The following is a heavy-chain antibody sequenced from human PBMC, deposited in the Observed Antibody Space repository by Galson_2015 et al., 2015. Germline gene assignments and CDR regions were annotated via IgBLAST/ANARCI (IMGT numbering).Heavy chain of an antibody. D-gene: IGHD3-16*01. CDR3: ARDMGERSEHFFGY. V-gene: IGHV1-69*01. Sequence: QSGAEAKKPGESLSISCKASGGTFPDYSFSWVRQAPGQGLEWMGGLTAIFGAGKVAQKFQGRVTINADSSTKTIYMNLSRLRPEDTAVYYCARDMGERSEHFFGYWGQGTLVTVSS. J-gene: IGHJ4*02. CDR2: LTAIFGAG. CDR1: GGTFPDYS.